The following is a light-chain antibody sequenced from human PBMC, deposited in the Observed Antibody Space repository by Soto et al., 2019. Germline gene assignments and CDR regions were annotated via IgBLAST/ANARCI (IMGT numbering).Light chain of an antibody. J-gene: IGKJ1*01. CDR1: QGISNY. CDR2: DAS. CDR3: QKYNSVPWT. V-gene: IGKV1-27*01. Sequence: DIQMTQSPSSLSASVGDRVTITCRASQGISNYLAGYQQKPGKVPKVLIYDASTLQSGVASRFSGSGSGTDFIITISSLQPEDVATYFCQKYNSVPWTFGQGTKVEIK.